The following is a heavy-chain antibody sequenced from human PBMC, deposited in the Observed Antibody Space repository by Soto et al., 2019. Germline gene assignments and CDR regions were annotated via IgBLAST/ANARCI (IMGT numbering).Heavy chain of an antibody. CDR3: ARDRLATVRYYYYGMDV. Sequence: QVQLVESGGGVVQPGRSLRLSCAASGFTFSSYAMHWVRQAPGKGLEWVAVISYDGSNKYYADSVKGRFTISRDNSKNTLYLQMNSLRAEDTAVYHCARDRLATVRYYYYGMDVWGQGTTFTVSS. D-gene: IGHD6-25*01. J-gene: IGHJ6*02. V-gene: IGHV3-30-3*01. CDR1: GFTFSSYA. CDR2: ISYDGSNK.